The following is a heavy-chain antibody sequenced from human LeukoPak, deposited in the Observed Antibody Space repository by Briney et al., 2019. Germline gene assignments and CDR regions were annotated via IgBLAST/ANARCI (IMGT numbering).Heavy chain of an antibody. D-gene: IGHD2-2*01. CDR1: GGSFSGYY. CDR2: INHSGST. Sequence: PSETLSLTCAVYGGSFSGYYWSWIRQPPGKGLEWIGEINHSGSTNYNPSLKSRVTISVDTSKNQFSLKLSSVTAADTAVYYCARGGYCSSTSCYRPYYYYYGMDVWGKGTTVTVSS. J-gene: IGHJ6*04. V-gene: IGHV4-34*01. CDR3: ARGGYCSSTSCYRPYYYYYGMDV.